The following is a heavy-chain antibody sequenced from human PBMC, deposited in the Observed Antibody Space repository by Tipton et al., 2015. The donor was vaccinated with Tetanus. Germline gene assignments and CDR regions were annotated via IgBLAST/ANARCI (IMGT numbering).Heavy chain of an antibody. J-gene: IGHJ5*02. D-gene: IGHD1-1*01. Sequence: QLVQSGAEVKKPGSSVKVSCKASGGTFSSYAISWVRQAPGQGLEWMGGIIAIFGTANYAQKVQGRVTITADASTSTAYREGISLRYGDTAVDYGARRVPTWLAPWGPGTLGTV. CDR1: GGTFSSYA. CDR2: IIAIFGTA. V-gene: IGHV1-69*01. CDR3: ARRVPTWLAP.